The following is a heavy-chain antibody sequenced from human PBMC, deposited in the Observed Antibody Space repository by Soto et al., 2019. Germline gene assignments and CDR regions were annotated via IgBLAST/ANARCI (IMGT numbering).Heavy chain of an antibody. J-gene: IGHJ6*02. CDR1: GYTFTSYG. Sequence: AASEKVSCKASGYTFTSYGISWVRQAPGQGLEWMGWISAYNGNTNYAQKLQGRVTMTTDTSTSTAYMELRSLRSDDTAVYYCARGMVIWNYAPNYYCGMDFWGQGTTVTVSS. V-gene: IGHV1-18*01. CDR2: ISAYNGNT. D-gene: IGHD1-7*01. CDR3: ARGMVIWNYAPNYYCGMDF.